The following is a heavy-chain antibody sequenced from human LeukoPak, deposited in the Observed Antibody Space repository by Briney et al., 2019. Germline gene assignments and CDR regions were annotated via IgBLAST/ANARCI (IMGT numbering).Heavy chain of an antibody. V-gene: IGHV1-8*01. Sequence: ASVKVSCKASGYTSTSYDVNWVRQATGRGLEWMGWMNPNSGNTGLAQKFQGRVTLTRDTSLSTAYMELSNLRSDDTAVYYCARDEVVAAPNYFGMVVWGQGTTVSVSS. D-gene: IGHD2-15*01. CDR2: MNPNSGNT. CDR1: GYTSTSYD. J-gene: IGHJ6*02. CDR3: ARDEVVAAPNYFGMVV.